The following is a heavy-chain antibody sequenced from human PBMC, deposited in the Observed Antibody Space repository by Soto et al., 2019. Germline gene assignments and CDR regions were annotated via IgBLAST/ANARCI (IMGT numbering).Heavy chain of an antibody. D-gene: IGHD6-6*01. CDR1: GYTFHNHG. CDR3: ARVGIAARRANYYYYYGMDV. V-gene: IGHV1-18*04. Sequence: ASVKVSCKASGYTFHNHGISWVRQAPGQGLEWLGWISGLDGKTKYAQRLQGRVTMTADTSTSTAYMELRSLRSDDTAVYYCARVGIAARRANYYYYYGMDVWGQGTTVTVSS. J-gene: IGHJ6*02. CDR2: ISGLDGKT.